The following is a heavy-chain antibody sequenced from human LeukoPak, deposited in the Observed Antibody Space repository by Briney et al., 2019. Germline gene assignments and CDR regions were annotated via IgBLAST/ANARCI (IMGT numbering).Heavy chain of an antibody. CDR1: GGSISSSSYY. CDR3: ARSSKHDAFDI. Sequence: PSETLSLTCTASGGSISSSSYYWGWIRQPPGKGLEWIGSIYYSGSTYYNPSLKSRVTISVDTSKNQFSLKLSSVTAADTAVYYCARSSKHDAFDIWGQGTMVTVSS. J-gene: IGHJ3*02. D-gene: IGHD4-11*01. CDR2: IYYSGST. V-gene: IGHV4-39*01.